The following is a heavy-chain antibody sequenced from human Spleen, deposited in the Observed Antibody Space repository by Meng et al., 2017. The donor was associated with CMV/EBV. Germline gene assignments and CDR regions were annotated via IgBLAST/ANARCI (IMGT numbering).Heavy chain of an antibody. Sequence: GGSLRLSCAASGFTFSNYVMSWVRQAPGKGLEWVSGIASGGSTYYADSVKGRFTISRDNSKNTLYLQMNSLRAEDTALYYCAKPIRSWAPFDYWGQGALVTVSS. J-gene: IGHJ4*02. V-gene: IGHV3-23*01. CDR1: GFTFSNYV. CDR2: IASGGST. D-gene: IGHD6-13*01. CDR3: AKPIRSWAPFDY.